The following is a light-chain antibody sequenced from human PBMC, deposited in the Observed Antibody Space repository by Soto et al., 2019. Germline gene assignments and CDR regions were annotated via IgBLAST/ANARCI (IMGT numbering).Light chain of an antibody. Sequence: DIQMTQSPSSLSASVGDRITITCQASQDINKYLNWYQQKLGKAPKLLIYDASNLQSGVPSRFSGSGFGTHLSLSISSLQPEDIATYYCQQSENGPHTFGGGTKVEIK. J-gene: IGKJ4*01. CDR1: QDINKY. CDR2: DAS. CDR3: QQSENGPHT. V-gene: IGKV1-33*01.